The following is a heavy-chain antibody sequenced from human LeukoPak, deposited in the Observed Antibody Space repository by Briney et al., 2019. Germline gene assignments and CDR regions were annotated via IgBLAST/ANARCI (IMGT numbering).Heavy chain of an antibody. D-gene: IGHD2-2*01. CDR3: AGEGCSSTSCYSRAAFDI. J-gene: IGHJ3*02. Sequence: PGGSLRLSCAASGLTFSDYYMSWIRQAPGKGLEWVSYISSSSSYTNYADSVKGRFTISRDNAKNSLYLQMNSLRAEDTAVYYCAGEGCSSTSCYSRAAFDIWGQGTMVTVSS. V-gene: IGHV3-11*06. CDR1: GLTFSDYY. CDR2: ISSSSSYT.